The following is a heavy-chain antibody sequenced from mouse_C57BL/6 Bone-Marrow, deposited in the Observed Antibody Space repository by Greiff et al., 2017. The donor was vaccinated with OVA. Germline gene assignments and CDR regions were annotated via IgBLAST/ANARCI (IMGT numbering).Heavy chain of an antibody. CDR2: INPYNGGT. J-gene: IGHJ4*01. Sequence: VQLQQSGPVLVKPGASVKMSCKASGYTFTDYYMNWVKQSNGKSLEWIGVINPYNGGTSYNQKFKGKATLTVDKSSSTAYMELNSLTSEDSAVYYCARVFLYAMDYWGQGTSVTVSS. V-gene: IGHV1-19*01. CDR1: GYTFTDYY. CDR3: ARVFLYAMDY.